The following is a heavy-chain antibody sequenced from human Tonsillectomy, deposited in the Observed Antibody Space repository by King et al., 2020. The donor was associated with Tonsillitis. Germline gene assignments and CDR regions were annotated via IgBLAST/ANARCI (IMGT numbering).Heavy chain of an antibody. D-gene: IGHD3-9*01. J-gene: IGHJ6*02. CDR1: GFTFSSYG. CDR3: ARDQAPYYDILTGYLYYYYGMDV. Sequence: VQLVESGGGVVQPGRSLRLSCAASGFTFSSYGMHWVRQAPGKGLEWVAVIWYDGSNKYYADSVKGRFTISRDNSKNTLYLQMNSLRAEDTAVYYCARDQAPYYDILTGYLYYYYGMDVWGQGTTVTVSS. CDR2: IWYDGSNK. V-gene: IGHV3-33*01.